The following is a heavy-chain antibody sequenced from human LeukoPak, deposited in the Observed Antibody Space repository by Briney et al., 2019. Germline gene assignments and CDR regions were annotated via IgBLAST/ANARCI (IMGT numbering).Heavy chain of an antibody. CDR1: GYTFTNYN. CDR3: VRVYHDGSFESGNWFDP. Sequence: ASVKVSCKASGYTFTNYNIDWVRQATGQGLEWMGWINPNSGRAGCVQKFQGRVNITRDTSISTAYMELSSLRSEDTAVYYCVRVYHDGSFESGNWFDPWGQGTLATVSS. V-gene: IGHV1-8*01. CDR2: INPNSGRA. D-gene: IGHD3-22*01. J-gene: IGHJ5*02.